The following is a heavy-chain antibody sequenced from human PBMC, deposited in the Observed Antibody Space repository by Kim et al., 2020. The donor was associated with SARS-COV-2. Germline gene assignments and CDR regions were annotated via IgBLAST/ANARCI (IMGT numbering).Heavy chain of an antibody. CDR3: ARDGYDYDWGRYRDHHYYYGMDV. Sequence: GGSLRLSCAASGFTFSDYYMSWIRQAPGKGLEWVSYISSSSSYTNYADSVKGRFTISRDNAKNSLYLQMNSLRAEDTAVYYCARDGYDYDWGRYRDHHYYYGMDVWGQGTTVTVSS. V-gene: IGHV3-11*05. D-gene: IGHD3-16*02. CDR1: GFTFSDYY. J-gene: IGHJ6*02. CDR2: ISSSSSYT.